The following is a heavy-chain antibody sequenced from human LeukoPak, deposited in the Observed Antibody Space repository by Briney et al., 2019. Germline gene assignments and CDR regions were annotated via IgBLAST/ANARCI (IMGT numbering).Heavy chain of an antibody. CDR1: GGSVSSGSYY. J-gene: IGHJ5*02. Sequence: PSETLSLTCTVSGGSVSSGSYYWSWLRQPPGTGLEWIGYIYYSGSTNYNPSLKSRVTISVDTSKNQFSLKLSSVTAADTAVYYCARHLGYYDILTGYRGGNWFDPWGQGTLVTVSS. V-gene: IGHV4-61*01. CDR2: IYYSGST. D-gene: IGHD3-9*01. CDR3: ARHLGYYDILTGYRGGNWFDP.